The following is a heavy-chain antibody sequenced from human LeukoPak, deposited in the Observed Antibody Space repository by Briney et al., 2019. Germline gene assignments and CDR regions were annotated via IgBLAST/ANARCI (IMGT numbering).Heavy chain of an antibody. V-gene: IGHV1-2*02. CDR2: INPNSGGT. CDR1: GYTFTGYY. J-gene: IGHJ6*03. CDR3: ARGGEVAAAGPVDYYYYMDV. Sequence: ASVKVSCKASGYTFTGYYMHWVRQAPGQGLEWMGWINPNSGGTNYAQKFQGRVTMTRDTSTSTVYMELSSLRSEDTAVYYCARGGEVAAAGPVDYYYYMDVWGKGTTVTVSS. D-gene: IGHD6-13*01.